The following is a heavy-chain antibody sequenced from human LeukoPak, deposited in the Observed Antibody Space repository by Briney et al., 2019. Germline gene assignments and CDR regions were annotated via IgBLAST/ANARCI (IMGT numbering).Heavy chain of an antibody. D-gene: IGHD3-10*01. CDR3: ARGRGRWFGGRDRNWFDP. Sequence: GASVKGSCKASGYTFTSYAMHWVRQAPGQRLEWMGWINAGNGNTKYSQKFQGRVTITRDTSASTAYMELSSLRSEDTAVYYCARGRGRWFGGRDRNWFDPWGQGTLVTVSS. V-gene: IGHV1-3*01. CDR1: GYTFTSYA. J-gene: IGHJ5*02. CDR2: INAGNGNT.